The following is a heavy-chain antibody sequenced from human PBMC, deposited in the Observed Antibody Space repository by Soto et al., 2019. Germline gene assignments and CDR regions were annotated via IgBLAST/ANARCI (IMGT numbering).Heavy chain of an antibody. CDR1: GFIFSRAW. J-gene: IGHJ4*02. CDR2: IYSGGST. CDR3: AREYYFDY. Sequence: GGSLRLSCVASGFIFSRAWMGWVRQAPGKGLEWVSVIYSGGSTYYADSVKGRFTISRDNSKNTLYLQMNSLRAEDTAVYYCAREYYFDYWGQGTLVTVSS. V-gene: IGHV3-66*01.